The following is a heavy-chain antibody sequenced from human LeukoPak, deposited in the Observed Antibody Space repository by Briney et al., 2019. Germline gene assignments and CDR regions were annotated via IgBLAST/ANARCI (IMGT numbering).Heavy chain of an antibody. Sequence: GASVTVSCKASGYTFTSYGISWVRQAPGQGLEWMGWISAYNGNTNYAQKLQGRVTMTTDTSTSTAYMELRSLRSDDTAVYYCAREYSSSSYYYYGMDVWGQGTTVTVSS. CDR1: GYTFTSYG. CDR2: ISAYNGNT. J-gene: IGHJ6*02. CDR3: AREYSSSSYYYYGMDV. V-gene: IGHV1-18*01. D-gene: IGHD6-6*01.